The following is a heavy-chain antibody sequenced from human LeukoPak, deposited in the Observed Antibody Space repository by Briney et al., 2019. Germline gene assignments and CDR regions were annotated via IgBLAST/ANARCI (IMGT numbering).Heavy chain of an antibody. J-gene: IGHJ6*02. CDR3: AREWTQHGGGGFYGMDV. Sequence: PGGSLRLSCAASGFTFSAYNMYWVRQAPGKGLEWVSYISGGSGGIYSADSAKGRFTISRDNAKNSLYLQMNSLRAEDTAVYYCAREWTQHGGGGFYGMDVWGQGTTVTVSS. CDR2: ISGGSGGI. V-gene: IGHV3-48*04. D-gene: IGHD2-15*01. CDR1: GFTFSAYN.